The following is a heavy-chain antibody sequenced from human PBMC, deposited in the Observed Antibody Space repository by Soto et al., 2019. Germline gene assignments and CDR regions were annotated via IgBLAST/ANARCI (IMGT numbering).Heavy chain of an antibody. V-gene: IGHV1-18*01. Sequence: ASVKVSCKASGYTFTSYGISWVRQAPGQGLEWMGWISAYNGNTNYAQKLQGRVTMTTDTSTSTAYMELRSLRSDDTAVYYCARKGKIVATKYYYYGMAVWGQGTTVTVSS. D-gene: IGHD5-12*01. CDR2: ISAYNGNT. CDR1: GYTFTSYG. CDR3: ARKGKIVATKYYYYGMAV. J-gene: IGHJ6*02.